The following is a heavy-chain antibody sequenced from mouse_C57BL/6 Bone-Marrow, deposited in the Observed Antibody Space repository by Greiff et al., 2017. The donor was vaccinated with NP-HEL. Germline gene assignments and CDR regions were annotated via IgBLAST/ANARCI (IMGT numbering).Heavy chain of an antibody. CDR1: GYTFTNYW. D-gene: IGHD1-1*02. CDR2: IYPGGGYT. J-gene: IGHJ1*03. V-gene: IGHV1-63*01. Sequence: QVHVKQSGAELVRPGTSVKMSCKASGYTFTNYWIGWAKQRPGHGLEWIGDIYPGGGYTNYNEKFKGKATLTADKSSSTAYMQFSSLTSEDSAIYYCARTYGHWYFDVWGTGTTVTVSS. CDR3: ARTYGHWYFDV.